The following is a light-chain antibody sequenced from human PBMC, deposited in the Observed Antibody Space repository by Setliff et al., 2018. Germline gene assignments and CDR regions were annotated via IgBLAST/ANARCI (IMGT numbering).Light chain of an antibody. V-gene: IGLV3-21*04. J-gene: IGLJ2*01. CDR1: NIGSKS. CDR2: YDS. Sequence: LTQSPSVSVAPGKTARITCGGDNIGSKSVPWYQQKPGQAPVLVIYYDSDRPSGIPERFSGSNSGDTATLTISGVEAGDEADYYCQVWDSSSNLFVVFGGGTK. CDR3: QVWDSSSNLFVV.